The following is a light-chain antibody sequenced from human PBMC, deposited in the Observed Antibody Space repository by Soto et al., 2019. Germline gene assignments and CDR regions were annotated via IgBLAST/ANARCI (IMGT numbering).Light chain of an antibody. J-gene: IGLJ2*01. Sequence: QSALTQPASVSGSPGQSITISCTGTSSDVGRYNLVSWYQQHPGKAPKLIIYEGSKRPSGVSNRFSGSKSGNTASLTVSGLQAEDEADYYCSSYAGSSTPIFGGGTKLTV. V-gene: IGLV2-23*01. CDR1: SSDVGRYNL. CDR3: SSYAGSSTPI. CDR2: EGS.